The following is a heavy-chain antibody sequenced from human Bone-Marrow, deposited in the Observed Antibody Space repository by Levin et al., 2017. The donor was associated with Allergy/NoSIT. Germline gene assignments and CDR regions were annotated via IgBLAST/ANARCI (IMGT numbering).Heavy chain of an antibody. J-gene: IGHJ3*02. CDR1: GFTFSSYW. V-gene: IGHV3-7*03. CDR2: IKQDGSEK. CDR3: ARGIYGDYVPDAFDI. Sequence: PGGSLRLSCAASGFTFSSYWMSWVRQAPGKGLEWVANIKQDGSEKYYVDSVKGRFTISRDNAKNSLYLQMNSLRAEDTAVYYCARGIYGDYVPDAFDIWGQGTMVTVSS. D-gene: IGHD4-17*01.